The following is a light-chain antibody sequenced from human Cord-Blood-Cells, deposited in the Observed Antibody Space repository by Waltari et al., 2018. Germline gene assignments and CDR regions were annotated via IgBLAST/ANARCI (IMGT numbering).Light chain of an antibody. CDR3: CSYAGSYWV. CDR2: DVS. CDR1: SRDVGGYNY. V-gene: IGLV2-11*01. Sequence: QSALTQPRSVSGSPGQSVTISCTGTSRDVGGYNYFSWYQQHPGKAPKLMIYDVSKRPSGVPDRFSGSKSGNTASLTISGLQAEDEADYYCCSYAGSYWVFGGGTKLTVL. J-gene: IGLJ3*02.